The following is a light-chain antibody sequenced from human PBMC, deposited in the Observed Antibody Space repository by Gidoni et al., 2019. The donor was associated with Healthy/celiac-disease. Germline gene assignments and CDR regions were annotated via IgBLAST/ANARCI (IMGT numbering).Light chain of an antibody. CDR2: GAS. J-gene: IGKJ1*01. CDR1: QSVSSSY. Sequence: EIVFTHSPGTLSLSPGERATLSCRASQSVSSSYLAWYQPKPGQAPRLLIYGASSRATGIPDRFSGSGSGTDFTLTISRLEPEDFAVYYCQQYGSSPTWTFGQGTKVEIK. CDR3: QQYGSSPTWT. V-gene: IGKV3-20*01.